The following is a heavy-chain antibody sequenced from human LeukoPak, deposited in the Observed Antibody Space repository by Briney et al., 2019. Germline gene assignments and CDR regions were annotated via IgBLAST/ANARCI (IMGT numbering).Heavy chain of an antibody. CDR1: GFIFNNYG. CDR3: AKDVRSGYFDY. Sequence: GGSLRLSCPATGFIFNNYGMHWVRQAPGKGLEWVAVIYSDGSKQNYADSAKGRFTISRDDSKNTVYLQMISHRAEDTAVYYCAKDVRSGYFDYWGQGTLVTVSS. D-gene: IGHD3-22*01. J-gene: IGHJ4*02. V-gene: IGHV3-33*06. CDR2: IYSDGSKQ.